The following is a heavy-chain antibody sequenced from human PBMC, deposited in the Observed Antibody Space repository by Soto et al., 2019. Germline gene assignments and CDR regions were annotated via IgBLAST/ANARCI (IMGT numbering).Heavy chain of an antibody. D-gene: IGHD1-26*01. Sequence: DSLKISCKGSGYSFTSYWIGWVRQMPGKGLEWMGIIYPGDSDTRYSPSFQGQVTISADKSISTAYLQWSSLKASDTAMYYCARLTSIVGATAYYYYGMDVWGQGTTVTVSS. CDR1: GYSFTSYW. CDR2: IYPGDSDT. J-gene: IGHJ6*02. V-gene: IGHV5-51*01. CDR3: ARLTSIVGATAYYYYGMDV.